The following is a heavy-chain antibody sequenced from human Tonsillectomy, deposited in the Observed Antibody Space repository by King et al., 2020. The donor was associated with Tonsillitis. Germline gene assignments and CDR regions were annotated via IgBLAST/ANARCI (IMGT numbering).Heavy chain of an antibody. V-gene: IGHV4-59*01. D-gene: IGHD2-8*02. CDR2: IYYSGST. CDR3: ARGGRGVLVKAVDY. J-gene: IGHJ4*02. CDR1: GGSMSSYY. Sequence: QLQESGPGLVKPSETLSLTCTVSGGSMSSYYWSWIRQPPGKGLEWIVYIYYSGSTNYNPSLKSRVTISIDTSKTPLSLKVNSVTAADTAVYYCARGGRGVLVKAVDYWGQGTLVTVSS.